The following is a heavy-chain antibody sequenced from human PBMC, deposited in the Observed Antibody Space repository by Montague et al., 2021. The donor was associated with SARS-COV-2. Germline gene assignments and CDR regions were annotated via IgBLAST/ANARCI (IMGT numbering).Heavy chain of an antibody. V-gene: IGHV4-39*02. D-gene: IGHD3-3*01. J-gene: IGHJ4*02. CDR2: IYYTGTT. CDR1: GGSIRSSDFY. CDR3: ARRQLRFLDGSTADYFDG. Sequence: SETLSLTCTVSGGSIRSSDFYWGWIRQPPGNRLEWIGSIYYTGTTYYNPSLQSRVTLSVDTSKNHFSLRLTSLTAADTAVYYCARRQLRFLDGSTADYFDGWGQGTLVTVSS.